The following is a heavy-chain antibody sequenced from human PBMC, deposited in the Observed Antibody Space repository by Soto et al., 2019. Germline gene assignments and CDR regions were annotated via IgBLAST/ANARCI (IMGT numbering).Heavy chain of an antibody. CDR1: GGSISSGDYY. D-gene: IGHD3-22*01. Sequence: SETLSLTCTVSGGSISSGDYYWSWIRQHPGKGLEWIGYIYYSGSTYYNPSLKSRVTISVDTSKNQFSLKLSSVTAADTAVYYCARGYYDSRGYYGWSDPWGQGTLVTGFS. CDR3: ARGYYDSRGYYGWSDP. CDR2: IYYSGST. V-gene: IGHV4-30-4*01. J-gene: IGHJ5*02.